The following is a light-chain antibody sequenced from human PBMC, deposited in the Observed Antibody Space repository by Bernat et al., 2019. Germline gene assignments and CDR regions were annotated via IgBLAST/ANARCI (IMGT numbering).Light chain of an antibody. CDR2: SAS. V-gene: IGKV1-6*01. Sequence: AIQMTQSPSSLSASVGDRVTITCRASQDIGNELGWYQQKPGKAPKLLIYSASSLQSGVPTRFSGSGSGRDFTLTVSRLRHEDFATSYRLQDNIYPLTFGGGTKVEIK. J-gene: IGKJ4*01. CDR3: LQDNIYPLT. CDR1: QDIGNE.